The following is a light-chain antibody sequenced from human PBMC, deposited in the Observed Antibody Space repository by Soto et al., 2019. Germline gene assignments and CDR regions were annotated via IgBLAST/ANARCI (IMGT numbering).Light chain of an antibody. CDR1: QSVSSSY. CDR2: GAS. V-gene: IGKV3-20*01. J-gene: IGKJ1*01. CDR3: QEYGSSRT. Sequence: EIVLTQSPGTLSLSPGERATLSCRASQSVSSSYLAWYQQKPGQAPTLLIYGASSRATAIPDRFRGSGSGTDFTLTISRLEPEDFAVYYCQEYGSSRTFGQGTKVAIK.